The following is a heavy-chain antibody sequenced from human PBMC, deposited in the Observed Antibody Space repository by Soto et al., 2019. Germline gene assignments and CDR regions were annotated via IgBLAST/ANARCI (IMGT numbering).Heavy chain of an antibody. Sequence: QVLLVESGGGVAQPGRSLRLSCAASKSIFTGYGMHWVRQTPGKGLEWVAVIRFDGTDEHYADSVKGRFTISRDNSKNLLYLQMNSLRVEDKALYYCARDGIGGKAFRGFRDYCGQGTLVTVSS. CDR1: KSIFTGYG. D-gene: IGHD2-15*01. V-gene: IGHV3-33*01. CDR3: ARDGIGGKAFRGFRDY. J-gene: IGHJ4*02. CDR2: IRFDGTDE.